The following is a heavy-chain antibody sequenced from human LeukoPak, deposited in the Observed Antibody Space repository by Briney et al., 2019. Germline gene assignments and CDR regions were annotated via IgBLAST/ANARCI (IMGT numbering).Heavy chain of an antibody. V-gene: IGHV3-30*04. D-gene: IGHD3-10*01. CDR3: ARDFRPYYYGSGSYYSDAFDI. CDR1: GFTFSSYA. CDR2: ISYDGSNK. J-gene: IGHJ3*02. Sequence: PGGSLRLSCAASGFTFSSYAMHGVRQAPGKGLEWVAVISYDGSNKYYADSVKGRFTISRDNSKNTLYLQMNSLRAEDTAVYYCARDFRPYYYGSGSYYSDAFDIWGQGTMVTVSS.